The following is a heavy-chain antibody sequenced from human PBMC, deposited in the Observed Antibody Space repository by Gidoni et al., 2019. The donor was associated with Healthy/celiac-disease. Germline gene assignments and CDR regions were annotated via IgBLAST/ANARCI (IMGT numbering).Heavy chain of an antibody. V-gene: IGHV3-30*02. J-gene: IGHJ4*02. D-gene: IGHD4-17*01. CDR3: AKGYPLYGGNPSPFDY. CDR2: IRYDGSNK. Sequence: QVQLVESGGGVVQPGGSLRLSCAASGFTLSSYGMHWVRQAPGKGLEWVAFIRYDGSNKYYADSVKGRFTISRDNSKNTLYLQMNSLRAEDTAVYYCAKGYPLYGGNPSPFDYWGQGTLVTVSS. CDR1: GFTLSSYG.